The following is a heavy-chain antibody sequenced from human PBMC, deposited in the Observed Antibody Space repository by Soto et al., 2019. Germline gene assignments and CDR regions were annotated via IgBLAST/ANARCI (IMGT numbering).Heavy chain of an antibody. CDR1: GFIFGNHG. CDR3: VSRVSAHFDF. Sequence: VGSLRLSCAASGFIFGNHGMTWVRQAPGRALEWVSTINANAIDTHYADSVKGRFTISRDNSKSTLDLQMNSLRAEDTAIYYCVSRVSAHFDFWGPGTLVTVSS. V-gene: IGHV3-23*01. CDR2: INANAIDT. J-gene: IGHJ4*02. D-gene: IGHD2-8*01.